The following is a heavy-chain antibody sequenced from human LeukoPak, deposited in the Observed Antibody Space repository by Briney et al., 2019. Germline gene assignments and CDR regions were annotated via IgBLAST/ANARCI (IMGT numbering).Heavy chain of an antibody. Sequence: PGGSLRLSCAASGFTFSSYSMNWVRQAPGKGLEWVSYISSSSSTIYYTDSVKGRFTISRDNAKNSLYLQMNSLRAEDTAIYYCAKVHRAYDYDSGSYYDSGFDYWGQGTLVTVSS. CDR2: ISSSSSTI. D-gene: IGHD3-10*01. CDR3: AKVHRAYDYDSGSYYDSGFDY. CDR1: GFTFSSYS. J-gene: IGHJ4*02. V-gene: IGHV3-48*01.